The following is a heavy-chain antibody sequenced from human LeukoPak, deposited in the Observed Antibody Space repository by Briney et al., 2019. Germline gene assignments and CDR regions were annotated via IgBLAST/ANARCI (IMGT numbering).Heavy chain of an antibody. J-gene: IGHJ4*02. Sequence: SVKVSCKASNYTFTSYPISWVRQAPGQGLEWMGGIIPILGTANYAQKFQGRVTITADESTSTAYMELSSLRSEDTAVYYCARDWGYFDWLLDYWGQGTLVTVSS. V-gene: IGHV1-69*13. CDR2: IIPILGTA. CDR3: ARDWGYFDWLLDY. CDR1: NYTFTSYP. D-gene: IGHD3-9*01.